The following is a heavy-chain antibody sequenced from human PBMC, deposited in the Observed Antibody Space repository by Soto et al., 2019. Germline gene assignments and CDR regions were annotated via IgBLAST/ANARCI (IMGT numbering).Heavy chain of an antibody. D-gene: IGHD5-18*01. J-gene: IGHJ4*02. CDR2: TIPIIGTA. Sequence: QVQLVQSGAEVKKPGSSVKVSCKASGDTLSTHGISWVRQAPGQGLEWMGGTIPIIGTADYAEKFQGRVTITAEESTTNSYMELSSLRADDTAFYYCAAGDSSDTGDHWGQGTLVTVSS. V-gene: IGHV1-69*01. CDR1: GDTLSTHG. CDR3: AAGDSSDTGDH.